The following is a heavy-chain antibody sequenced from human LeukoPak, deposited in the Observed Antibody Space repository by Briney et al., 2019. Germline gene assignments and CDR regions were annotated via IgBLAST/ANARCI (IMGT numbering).Heavy chain of an antibody. D-gene: IGHD3-3*01. Sequence: SETLSLTCTVSGDSISSNTCYWGWIREPPGKGLEWIGNIDYSGRTYYNPSLESRVTTSVDTSKNQFSLRLTSVTAADTAVYYCARARESIDFCRGLKNQYYYYLMVVWGEGTTVIVSS. J-gene: IGHJ6*04. CDR2: IDYSGRT. CDR1: GDSISSNTCY. CDR3: ARARESIDFCRGLKNQYYYYLMVV. V-gene: IGHV4-39*01.